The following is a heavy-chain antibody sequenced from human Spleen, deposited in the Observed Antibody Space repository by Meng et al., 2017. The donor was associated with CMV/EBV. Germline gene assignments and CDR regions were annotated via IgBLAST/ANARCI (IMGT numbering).Heavy chain of an antibody. CDR3: AECDDYAELSPNWFDP. Sequence: GVGGGSNRCGKGVGRPAGKGLKCIAEIHDSRSTSYNPTIKDGVTRPLDKSKNHFSLKLSSVTAGDTATYYCAECDDYAELSPNWFDPWGQGTLVTVSS. D-gene: IGHD4-17*01. J-gene: IGHJ5*02. CDR2: IHDSRST. V-gene: IGHV4-4*02. CDR1: GVGGGSNRC.